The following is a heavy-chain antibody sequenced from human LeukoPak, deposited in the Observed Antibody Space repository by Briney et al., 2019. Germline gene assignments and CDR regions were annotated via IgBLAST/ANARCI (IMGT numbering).Heavy chain of an antibody. Sequence: PGGSLRLSCAASGFTFSSSAMRWVRQAPGKGLEWVSAISNNGGYTYYADSVQGRFTISRDNSKSTLCLQMNSLRAEDTAVYYCAKQLGYCSDGSCYFPYWGQGTLVTVSP. CDR3: AKQLGYCSDGSCYFPY. CDR2: ISNNGGYT. V-gene: IGHV3-23*01. D-gene: IGHD2-15*01. J-gene: IGHJ4*02. CDR1: GFTFSSSA.